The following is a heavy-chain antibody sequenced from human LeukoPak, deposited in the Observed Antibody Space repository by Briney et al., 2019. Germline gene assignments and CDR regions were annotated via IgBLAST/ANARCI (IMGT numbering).Heavy chain of an antibody. Sequence: GGSLRLSCAASGFTFSSYSMNWVRQAPGKGLEWVSSISSSGSYIYYADSVKGRFTISRDNAKNSLYLQMNSLRAEDTAVYYCARDCSSTSRYATFDYWGQGTLVTVSS. J-gene: IGHJ4*02. V-gene: IGHV3-21*01. D-gene: IGHD2-2*01. CDR3: ARDCSSTSRYATFDY. CDR1: GFTFSSYS. CDR2: ISSSGSYI.